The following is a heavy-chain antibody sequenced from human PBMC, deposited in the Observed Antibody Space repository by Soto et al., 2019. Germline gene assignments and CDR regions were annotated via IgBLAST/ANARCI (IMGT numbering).Heavy chain of an antibody. V-gene: IGHV3-23*01. CDR3: AKSFNRGVVTPRYYYGMDV. D-gene: IGHD2-21*02. CDR1: GFTFSSYA. CDR2: ISGSGGST. J-gene: IGHJ6*02. Sequence: GGSLRLSCAASGFTFSSYAMGWVRQAPGKGLEGVSAISGSGGSTYYADSVKGRFTISRDNSKNTRYLQMNSLRAEATAVYYCAKSFNRGVVTPRYYYGMDVWGQGTTVTVSS.